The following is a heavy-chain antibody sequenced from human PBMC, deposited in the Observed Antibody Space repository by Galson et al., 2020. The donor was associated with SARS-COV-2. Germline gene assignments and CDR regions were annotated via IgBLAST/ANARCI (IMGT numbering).Heavy chain of an antibody. D-gene: IGHD1-26*01. Sequence: GGSLRLSCAASGFIFSNHAMGWVRQAPGKGLEWVSLITGSGGNPYYADSVKGRFTISRDNSNDTLYLQMDSLRAEDSAVYYCARDSENLYYFDFWGQGTLVTVSS. J-gene: IGHJ4*02. CDR2: ITGSGGNP. V-gene: IGHV3-23*01. CDR3: ARDSENLYYFDF. CDR1: GFIFSNHA.